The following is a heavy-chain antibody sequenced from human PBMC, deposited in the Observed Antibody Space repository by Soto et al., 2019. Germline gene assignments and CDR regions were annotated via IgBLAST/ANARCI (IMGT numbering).Heavy chain of an antibody. J-gene: IGHJ4*02. CDR2: IWYDGSNK. Sequence: QVQMVESGGGVVQPGRSLRLSCAASGFTFSSYGMHWVRQAPGKGLEWVAVIWYDGSNKYYADSVKGRFTISRDNSKNTLYLQMNSLRAEDTAVYYCARDQDSSGIDYWGQGTLVTVSS. V-gene: IGHV3-33*01. CDR1: GFTFSSYG. D-gene: IGHD6-19*01. CDR3: ARDQDSSGIDY.